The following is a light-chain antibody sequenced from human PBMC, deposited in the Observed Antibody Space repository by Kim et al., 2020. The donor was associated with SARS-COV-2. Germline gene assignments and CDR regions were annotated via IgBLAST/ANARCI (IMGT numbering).Light chain of an antibody. J-gene: IGLJ2*01. CDR1: SLRSYY. CDR3: NSRDSSNNHVG. CDR2: GKN. V-gene: IGLV3-19*01. Sequence: SSELTQDPAVSVALGQTVRITCQGDSLRSYYASWYQQQPGQAPVLVIYGKNTRPSGIPDRFSGSTSGNTASLTITGAQAEDEADYYCNSRDSSNNHVGFG.